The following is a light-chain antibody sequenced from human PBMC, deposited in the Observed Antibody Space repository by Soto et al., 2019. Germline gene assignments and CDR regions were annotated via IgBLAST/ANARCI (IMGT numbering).Light chain of an antibody. CDR3: QQYLRSPT. CDR2: GAS. Sequence: EIVLTQSPGTLSLSPGERATLSCRASQSIGSYYLAWYQHKPGLAPRLLMYGASTRATGIPARFSGSGSGADFPLTITSLEPEDFAVYYCQQYLRSPTFGQGTKVQIK. V-gene: IGKV3-20*01. CDR1: QSIGSYY. J-gene: IGKJ1*01.